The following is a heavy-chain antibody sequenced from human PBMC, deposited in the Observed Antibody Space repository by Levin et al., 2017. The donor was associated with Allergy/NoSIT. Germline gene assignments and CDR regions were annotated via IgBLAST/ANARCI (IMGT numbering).Heavy chain of an antibody. CDR3: ARDRGEDYGDYGEDY. CDR2: ISSSSRFI. Sequence: GGSLRLSCAASGFTFSDYYMSWIRQAPGKGLEWLSYISSSSRFISYADSVKGRFTISRDNAKNSLHLQMNSLRAEDTAVYYCARDRGEDYGDYGEDYWGQGTLVTVSS. D-gene: IGHD4-17*01. J-gene: IGHJ4*02. V-gene: IGHV3-11*05. CDR1: GFTFSDYY.